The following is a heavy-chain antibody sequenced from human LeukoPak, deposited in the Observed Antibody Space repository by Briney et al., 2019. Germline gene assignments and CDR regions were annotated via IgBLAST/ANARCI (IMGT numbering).Heavy chain of an antibody. V-gene: IGHV1-45*02. CDR1: GYTFTYRY. Sequence: SVKVSCKASGYTFTYRYLHWVRQAPGQALEWMGWITPFNGSTNYAQKFQDRVTITRDRSMSTAYMELSSLRSEDTAMYYCASSPYSGSYYYYGMDVWGQGTTVTVSS. CDR3: ASSPYSGSYYYYGMDV. J-gene: IGHJ6*02. CDR2: ITPFNGST. D-gene: IGHD1-26*01.